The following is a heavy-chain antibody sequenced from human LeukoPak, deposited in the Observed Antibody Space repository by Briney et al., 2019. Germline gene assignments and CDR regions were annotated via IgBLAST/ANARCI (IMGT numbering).Heavy chain of an antibody. CDR2: ISANNGNR. Sequence: ASVKVSCKASGYTFTNYGISWVRQAPGQGLEWMGWISANNGNRNYAQKLQDRVSMTTDKSTSTAYMELSSLRSEDTAVYYCARWGRSQWLVRAYYFDYWGQGTLVTVSS. J-gene: IGHJ4*02. CDR3: ARWGRSQWLVRAYYFDY. CDR1: GYTFTNYG. V-gene: IGHV1-18*01. D-gene: IGHD6-19*01.